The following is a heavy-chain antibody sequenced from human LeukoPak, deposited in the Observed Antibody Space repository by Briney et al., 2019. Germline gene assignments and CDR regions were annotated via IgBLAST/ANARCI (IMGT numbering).Heavy chain of an antibody. CDR1: GASISSGGYY. D-gene: IGHD5-18*01. Sequence: SETLSLTCTVSGASISSGGYYWSWIRQHPGKGLEWIGYIYYSGSTYYNPSLKSRVTISVDTSKNQFSLKLSSVTAADTAVYYCARGGNYGYGYFDYWGQGTLVTVSS. J-gene: IGHJ4*02. CDR3: ARGGNYGYGYFDY. V-gene: IGHV4-31*03. CDR2: IYYSGST.